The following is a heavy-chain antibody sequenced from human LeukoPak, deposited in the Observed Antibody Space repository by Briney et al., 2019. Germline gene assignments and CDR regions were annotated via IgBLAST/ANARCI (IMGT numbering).Heavy chain of an antibody. V-gene: IGHV3-23*01. J-gene: IGHJ4*02. D-gene: IGHD6-13*01. Sequence: GGSLRLSCGASGFTFSNYAMSWVRQAPGKGLEWVSGINDNGSTRFYAASVKGRFTISRDNSKNTLYLQMNSLRAEDTAVYYCARDLGAAAGTGGYWGQGTLVTVSS. CDR1: GFTFSNYA. CDR2: INDNGSTR. CDR3: ARDLGAAAGTGGY.